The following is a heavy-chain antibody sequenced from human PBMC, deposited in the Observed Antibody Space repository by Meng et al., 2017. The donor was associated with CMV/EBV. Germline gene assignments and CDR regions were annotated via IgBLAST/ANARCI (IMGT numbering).Heavy chain of an antibody. CDR2: IYPGDSET. V-gene: IGHV5-51*01. D-gene: IGHD3-3*01. Sequence: KVSCKASGYTFTNYWIGWVRQRPGKGLEWMGIIYPGDSETRYSPSFQGQVTISADKSISTAYLQRSSLQASDTAIYYCALKLLVPVGAFDVWGQGTMVTVSS. CDR3: ALKLLVPVGAFDV. CDR1: GYTFTNYW. J-gene: IGHJ3*01.